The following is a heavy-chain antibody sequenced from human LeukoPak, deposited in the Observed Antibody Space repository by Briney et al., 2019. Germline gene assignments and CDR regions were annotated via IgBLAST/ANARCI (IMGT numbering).Heavy chain of an antibody. CDR3: AKGGKWDVTPFDY. V-gene: IGHV3-23*01. D-gene: IGHD1-26*01. CDR2: ISGGGGST. Sequence: GGSLRLSCAASGFTFRRYSMNWIRQAPGKGLEWVSTISGGGGSTYYADSVKGRFTISRDNSKNTLYLQVNSLRAEDTAVYYCAKGGKWDVTPFDYWGQGTLVTVSS. CDR1: GFTFRRYS. J-gene: IGHJ4*02.